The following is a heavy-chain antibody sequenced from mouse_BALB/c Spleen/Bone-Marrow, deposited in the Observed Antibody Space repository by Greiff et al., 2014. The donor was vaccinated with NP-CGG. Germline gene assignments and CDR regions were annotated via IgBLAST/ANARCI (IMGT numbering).Heavy chain of an antibody. CDR2: ISTYSGNT. Sequence: QVQLKESGPELVRPGVSVRISCKGSGYTFTDYAMHWGKQSHAKSLEGIGVISTYSGNTNYNQKFKGKATMTVDKSSSTAYMELARLTSEDSAIYYCARRGYGSSPFDYWGQGTTLTVSS. V-gene: IGHV1-67*01. J-gene: IGHJ2*01. D-gene: IGHD1-1*01. CDR3: ARRGYGSSPFDY. CDR1: GYTFTDYA.